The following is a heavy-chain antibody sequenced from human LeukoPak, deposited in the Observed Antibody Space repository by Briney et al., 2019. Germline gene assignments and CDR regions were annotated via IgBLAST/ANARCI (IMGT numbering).Heavy chain of an antibody. CDR1: GGSISSSSYY. CDR2: IYHSGST. J-gene: IGHJ5*02. Sequence: PSETLSLTCTVSGGSISSSSYYWGWIRQPPGKGLEWIGSIYHSGSTYYNPSLKSRVTISVDTSKNQFSLKLSSVTAADTAVYYCAREGKTYYYGSGRLSNNWFDPWGQGTLVTVSS. CDR3: AREGKTYYYGSGRLSNNWFDP. D-gene: IGHD3-10*01. V-gene: IGHV4-39*07.